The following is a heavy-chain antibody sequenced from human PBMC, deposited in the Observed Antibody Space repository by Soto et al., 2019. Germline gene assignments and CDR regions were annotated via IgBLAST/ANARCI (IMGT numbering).Heavy chain of an antibody. CDR3: AKGRDYGGNYRDY. J-gene: IGHJ4*02. D-gene: IGHD4-17*01. CDR2: ISGSGGTTYT. CDR1: GFTFNSYV. V-gene: IGHV3-23*01. Sequence: EVQLLESGGGLVQPGGSLRLSCAASGFTFNSYVMSWVRQAPGKGLEWVSAISGSGGTTYTYYADSVKGRFTISRDNSQNTLYLHMNSLRVEDTAVYYCAKGRDYGGNYRDYWGQGTLVSVSS.